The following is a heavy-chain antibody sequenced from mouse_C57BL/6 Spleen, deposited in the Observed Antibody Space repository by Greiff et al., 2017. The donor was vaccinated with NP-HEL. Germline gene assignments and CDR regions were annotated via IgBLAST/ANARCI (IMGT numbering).Heavy chain of an antibody. CDR3: TSGYSNWAWFAY. CDR1: GYTFTDYE. CDR2: IDPETGGT. V-gene: IGHV1-15*01. J-gene: IGHJ3*01. D-gene: IGHD2-5*01. Sequence: VQLQQSGAELVRPGASVTLSCKASGYTFTDYEMHWVKQTPVHGLEWIGAIDPETGGTAYNQKFKGKAILTADKSSSTAYMELRSLTSEDSAVYYCTSGYSNWAWFAYWGQGTLVTVSA.